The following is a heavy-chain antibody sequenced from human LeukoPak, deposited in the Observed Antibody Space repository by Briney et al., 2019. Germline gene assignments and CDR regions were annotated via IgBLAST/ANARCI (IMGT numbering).Heavy chain of an antibody. J-gene: IGHJ4*02. CDR3: ARVRDVYCSGGSCYNFDY. D-gene: IGHD2-15*01. V-gene: IGHV1-69*01. CDR1: GGTFGSYA. Sequence: SVKVSCKASGGTFGSYAISWVRQAPGQGLEWMGGIIPIFGTANYAQKFQGRVTITADESTSTAYMELSSLRSEDTAVYYCARVRDVYCSGGSCYNFDYWGQGTLVTVSS. CDR2: IIPIFGTA.